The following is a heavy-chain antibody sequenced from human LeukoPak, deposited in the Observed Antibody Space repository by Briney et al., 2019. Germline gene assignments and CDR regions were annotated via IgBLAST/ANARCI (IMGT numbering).Heavy chain of an antibody. J-gene: IGHJ6*03. CDR2: ISSSSSYI. CDR1: GFTFSSYS. CDR3: ARDSGSEIYYYMDV. Sequence: PGGSLRLSCAASGFTFSSYSMNWVRQAPGKGLEWVSSISSSSSYIYYADSVKGRFTISRDNAKNSLYLQMNSLRAEDTAVYYCARDSGSEIYYYMDVWGKGTTVTISS. V-gene: IGHV3-21*01. D-gene: IGHD3-10*01.